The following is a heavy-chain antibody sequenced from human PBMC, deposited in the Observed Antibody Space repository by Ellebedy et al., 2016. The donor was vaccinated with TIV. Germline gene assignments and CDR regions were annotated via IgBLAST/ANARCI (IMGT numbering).Heavy chain of an antibody. CDR3: ARGARLSTVTTWAFDY. D-gene: IGHD4-17*01. CDR2: IYYSGST. CDR1: GGSISSGDNR. J-gene: IGHJ4*02. V-gene: IGHV4-31*03. Sequence: SETLSLTXTVSGGSISSGDNRWSWIRQHPGKGLEWIGYIYYSGSTFYNPSLKSRVTISVDTSKNQFSLKLSSVTAADTVVYCCARGARLSTVTTWAFDYWGQGSLVTVSS.